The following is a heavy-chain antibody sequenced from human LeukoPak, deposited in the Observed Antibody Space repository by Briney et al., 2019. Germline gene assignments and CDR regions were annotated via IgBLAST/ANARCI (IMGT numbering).Heavy chain of an antibody. CDR2: ISGSGDTT. J-gene: IGHJ4*02. D-gene: IGHD3-22*01. Sequence: GGSLRLSCVASGFTFGKYWMSWVRQAPGKGLEWVSSISGSGDTTYYADSVKGRFTISRDNSKNTLYLQMNSLRAEDTAVYYCAKVLRWDSSGGIDYWGQGTLVTVSS. V-gene: IGHV3-23*01. CDR3: AKVLRWDSSGGIDY. CDR1: GFTFGKYW.